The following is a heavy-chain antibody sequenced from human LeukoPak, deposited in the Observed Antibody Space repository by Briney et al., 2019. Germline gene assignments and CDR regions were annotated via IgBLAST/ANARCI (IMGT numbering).Heavy chain of an antibody. CDR2: ISGSGGST. D-gene: IGHD1-26*01. CDR1: GFTFSSYA. J-gene: IGHJ4*02. V-gene: IGHV3-23*01. CDR3: AKGIAGATRKINFFDY. Sequence: PGGSLRLSCAASGFTFSSYAMSWVRQAPGKGLEWVSAISGSGGSTYYADSVKGRFTISRDNSKNTLYLQMNSLRAEDTAVYYCAKGIAGATRKINFFDYWGQGTLVTVSS.